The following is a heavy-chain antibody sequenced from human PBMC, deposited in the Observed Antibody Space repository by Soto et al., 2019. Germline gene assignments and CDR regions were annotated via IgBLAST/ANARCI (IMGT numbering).Heavy chain of an antibody. CDR3: ARGKSNYDILTGSLGWFDP. Sequence: VKVSCKASGGTFSSYAISWVRQAPGQGLEWMGGIIPIFGTANYAQKFQGRVTITADESTSTAYMELSSLRSEDTAVYYCARGKSNYDILTGSLGWFDPPAQRTLVTVSS. CDR1: GGTFSSYA. CDR2: IIPIFGTA. D-gene: IGHD3-9*01. J-gene: IGHJ5*02. V-gene: IGHV1-69*13.